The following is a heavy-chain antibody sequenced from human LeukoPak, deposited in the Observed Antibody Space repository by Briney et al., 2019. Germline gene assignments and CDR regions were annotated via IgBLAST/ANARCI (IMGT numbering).Heavy chain of an antibody. D-gene: IGHD3-22*01. V-gene: IGHV4-59*08. Sequence: SETLSLTCTVSGGSISSYYWSWNRQPPGKGLEWIGYIYYSGSTNYNPSLKSRVTISVDTSKNQFSLKLSSVTAADTAVYYCASSPYDSSGYYYVYWGQGTLVTVSS. CDR3: ASSPYDSSGYYYVY. CDR2: IYYSGST. J-gene: IGHJ4*02. CDR1: GGSISSYY.